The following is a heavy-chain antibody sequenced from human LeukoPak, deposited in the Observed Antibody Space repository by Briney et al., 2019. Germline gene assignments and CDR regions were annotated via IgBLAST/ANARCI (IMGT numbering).Heavy chain of an antibody. V-gene: IGHV3-21*01. CDR3: ARSTYDYYDSSGYSTGFDY. J-gene: IGHJ4*02. CDR1: GFTFSSYS. Sequence: GGSLRLSCAASGFTFSSYSMNWVRQAPGKGLEWVSSISSSSSYIYYADSVKGRFTISRDNAKNSLYMKMNSLRAEDTAVYYCARSTYDYYDSSGYSTGFDYWGQGTLVTVSS. D-gene: IGHD3-22*01. CDR2: ISSSSSYI.